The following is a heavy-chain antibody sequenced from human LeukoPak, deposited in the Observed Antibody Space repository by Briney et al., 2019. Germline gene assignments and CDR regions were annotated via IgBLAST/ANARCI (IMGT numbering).Heavy chain of an antibody. Sequence: PSETLSLTCAVYGGSFSGYYWNWIRQPPGKGLEWIGEINHSGSTNYNPSLKSRVTISVDTSKNQFSLKLSSVTAADTAVYYCARGALVKKFDYWGQGTLVTVSS. CDR3: ARGALVKKFDY. CDR2: INHSGST. J-gene: IGHJ4*02. V-gene: IGHV4-34*01. CDR1: GGSFSGYY.